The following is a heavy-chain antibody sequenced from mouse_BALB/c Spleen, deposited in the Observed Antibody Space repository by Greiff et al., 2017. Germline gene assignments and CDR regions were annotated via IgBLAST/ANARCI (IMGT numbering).Heavy chain of an antibody. CDR1: GFTFSGYA. CDR2: ISSGGSYT. CDR3: ARGDAWFAY. J-gene: IGHJ3*01. D-gene: IGHD3-3*01. Sequence: EVQVVESGGGLVKPGGSLKLSCAASGFTFSGYAMSWVRQSPEKRLEWVAEISSGGSYTYYPDTVTGRFTISRDNAKNTLYLEMSSLRSEDTAMYYCARGDAWFAYWGQGTLVTVSA. V-gene: IGHV5-9-4*01.